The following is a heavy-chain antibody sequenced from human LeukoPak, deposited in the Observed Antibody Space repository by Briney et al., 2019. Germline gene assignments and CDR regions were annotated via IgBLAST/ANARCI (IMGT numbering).Heavy chain of an antibody. D-gene: IGHD3-16*01. V-gene: IGHV3-48*03. CDR2: ISSSGSTI. J-gene: IGHJ4*02. Sequence: GGSLRLSCAASGFTFSSYEMNWVRQAPGKGLEWVSYISSSGSTIYYADSVKGRFTISRDNAKNSLYLQMNSLRAEDTSVYYCALHEYYLGVDYWGQGTLVTVSS. CDR3: ALHEYYLGVDY. CDR1: GFTFSSYE.